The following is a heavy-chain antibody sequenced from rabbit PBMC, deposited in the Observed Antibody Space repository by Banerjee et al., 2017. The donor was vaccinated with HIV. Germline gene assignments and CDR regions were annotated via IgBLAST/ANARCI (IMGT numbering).Heavy chain of an antibody. V-gene: IGHV1S45*01. CDR2: IYAGSSGST. D-gene: IGHD4-2*01. CDR3: ARGYTGNDYAYNM. J-gene: IGHJ4*01. CDR1: GFTISSGYD. Sequence: QEQLVESGGGLVQPEGSLTLTCTASGFTISSGYDMCWVRQAPGKGLEWIACIYAGSSGSTYYASWVNGRFTIARTSSTTVTLQMTSLTAADTATYFCARGYTGNDYAYNMWGPGTLVTVS.